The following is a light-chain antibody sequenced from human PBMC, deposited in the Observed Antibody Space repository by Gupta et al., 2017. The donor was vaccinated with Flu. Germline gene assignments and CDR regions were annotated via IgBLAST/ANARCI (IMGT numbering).Light chain of an antibody. CDR2: DTS. Sequence: PSSLSASVGDRVTITCQASQDISNYLNWYQQKPGKAPKLLIYDTSNLETGVPSRFSGSRYGTDFTFTISSLQPEDIATYYCQQDDNPPHTFGQGTQMEIK. J-gene: IGKJ5*01. CDR1: QDISNY. V-gene: IGKV1-33*01. CDR3: QQDDNPPHT.